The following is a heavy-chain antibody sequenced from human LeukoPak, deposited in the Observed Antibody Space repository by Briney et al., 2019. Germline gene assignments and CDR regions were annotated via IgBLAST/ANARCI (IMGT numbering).Heavy chain of an antibody. CDR2: ISYDGSNK. CDR1: GFTFSSYG. D-gene: IGHD3-22*01. J-gene: IGHJ4*02. V-gene: IGHV3-30*18. Sequence: PGGSLRLSCAASGFTFSSYGMHWVRQAPGKGLEWVAVISYDGSNKYYADSVKGRFTISRDNSKNTLYLQMNSLRAEDTAVYYCAKDHYYDSSGYCADYWGQGTLVTVSS. CDR3: AKDHYYDSSGYCADY.